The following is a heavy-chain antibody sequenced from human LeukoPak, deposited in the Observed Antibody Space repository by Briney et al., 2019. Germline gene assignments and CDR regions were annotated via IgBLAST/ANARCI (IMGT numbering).Heavy chain of an antibody. CDR2: FDPEDGET. Sequence: ASVKVSCKVSGYTLTELSMHWVRQAPGKGLEWMGGFDPEDGETIYAQKFQGRVTITADESTSTAYMELSSLRSEDTAVYYCAAGRGYSGNWGQGTLVTVSS. CDR1: GYTLTELS. CDR3: AAGRGYSGN. J-gene: IGHJ4*02. D-gene: IGHD5-12*01. V-gene: IGHV1-24*01.